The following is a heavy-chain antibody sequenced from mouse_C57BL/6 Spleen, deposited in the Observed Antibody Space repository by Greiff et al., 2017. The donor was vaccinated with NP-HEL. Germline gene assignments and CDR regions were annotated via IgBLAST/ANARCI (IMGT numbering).Heavy chain of an antibody. V-gene: IGHV1-26*01. CDR2: INPNNGGT. CDR1: GYTFTDYY. D-gene: IGHD2-3*01. J-gene: IGHJ1*03. CDR3: ARWGGYDYWYFDV. Sequence: VQLQQSGPELVKPGASVKISCKASGYTFTDYYMNWVKQSHGKSLEWIGDINPNNGGTSYNQKFKGKATLTVDKSSSTAYMELRSLTSEDSAVYYCARWGGYDYWYFDVWGTGTTVTVSS.